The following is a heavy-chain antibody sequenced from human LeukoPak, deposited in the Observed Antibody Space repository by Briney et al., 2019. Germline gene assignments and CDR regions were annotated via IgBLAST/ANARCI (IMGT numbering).Heavy chain of an antibody. CDR1: GFTFSSYA. CDR3: AKVYSYGYYFDY. Sequence: PGGSLRLSCAASGFTFSSYAMGWVRQAPGKGLEWVSAISGSGGSTYYADSVKGRFTISRDNSKNTLYLQMNSLRAEDTAVYYCAKVYSYGYYFDYWGQGTLVTVSS. CDR2: ISGSGGST. V-gene: IGHV3-23*01. D-gene: IGHD5-18*01. J-gene: IGHJ4*02.